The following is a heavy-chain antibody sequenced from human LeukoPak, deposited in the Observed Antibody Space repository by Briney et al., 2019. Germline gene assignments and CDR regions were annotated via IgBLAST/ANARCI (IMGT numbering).Heavy chain of an antibody. D-gene: IGHD3-10*01. Sequence: GRSLRLSCAASGFTFSSYGMHWVRQAPGKRLEWVAVIWYDGSNKYYGDSVKGRFTISRDNFKNTLYLQMNSLRAEDTAVYYCARDAGGSGSYVDYWGQGTLVTVSS. CDR3: ARDAGGSGSYVDY. CDR2: IWYDGSNK. J-gene: IGHJ4*02. CDR1: GFTFSSYG. V-gene: IGHV3-33*01.